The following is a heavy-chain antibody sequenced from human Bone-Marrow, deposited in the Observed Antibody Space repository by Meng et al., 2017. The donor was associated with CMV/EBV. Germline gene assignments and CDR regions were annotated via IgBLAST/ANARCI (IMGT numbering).Heavy chain of an antibody. Sequence: GSLRLSCTVSGGSISSSSYYWGWIRQPPGKGLEWIGSIYYSGSTYYNPSLKSRVTISVDTSKNQFSLKLSSVTAADTAVYYCARERYRGGYSSGWSTPPFSCRLGVWGQGTRVTVSS. V-gene: IGHV4-39*07. J-gene: IGHJ4*02. CDR2: IYYSGST. D-gene: IGHD6-19*01. CDR3: ARERYRGGYSSGWSTPPFSCRLGV. CDR1: GGSISSSSYY.